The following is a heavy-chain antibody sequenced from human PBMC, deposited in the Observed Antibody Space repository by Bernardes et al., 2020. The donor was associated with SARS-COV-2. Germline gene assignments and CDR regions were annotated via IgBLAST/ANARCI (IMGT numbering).Heavy chain of an antibody. V-gene: IGHV3-23*01. CDR2: LSSSGLTT. CDR1: GFTFSSNS. CDR3: AKGILWDVGGWCYFDH. Sequence: GGSLRLSCAASGFTFSSNSMSWVRQAPGKGLEWVSSLSSSGLTTYYSDSVRGRFTISRDESRNTLFLQLNSLRAEDTAIYYCAKGILWDVGGWCYFDHWGQGTLVTVSS. D-gene: IGHD6-19*01. J-gene: IGHJ4*02.